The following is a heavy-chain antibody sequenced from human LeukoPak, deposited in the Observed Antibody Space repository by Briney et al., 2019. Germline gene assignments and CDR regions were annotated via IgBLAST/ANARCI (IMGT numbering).Heavy chain of an antibody. Sequence: SETLSLTCAVYGGSFSGYYWSWIRQPPGKGLEWIGEINHSGSTNYNPSLKSRVTISVDTSKNQFSLKLSSVTAADTAVYYCARGYWYFDLWGRGTLVTVAS. CDR3: ARGYWYFDL. CDR2: INHSGST. J-gene: IGHJ2*01. CDR1: GGSFSGYY. V-gene: IGHV4-34*01.